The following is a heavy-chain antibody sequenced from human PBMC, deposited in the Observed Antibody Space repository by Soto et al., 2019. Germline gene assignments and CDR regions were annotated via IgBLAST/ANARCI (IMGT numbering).Heavy chain of an antibody. CDR2: IWYDGSNK. CDR3: AREGSSSLYGMDV. Sequence: PGGSLRLSCAASGFTFSSYGMHWVRQAPGKGLEWVAVIWYDGSNKYYADSVKGRFTISRDNSKNTLYLQMNSLRAEDTAVYYCAREGSSSLYGMDVWGQGTTVTVSS. D-gene: IGHD6-13*01. CDR1: GFTFSSYG. V-gene: IGHV3-33*01. J-gene: IGHJ6*02.